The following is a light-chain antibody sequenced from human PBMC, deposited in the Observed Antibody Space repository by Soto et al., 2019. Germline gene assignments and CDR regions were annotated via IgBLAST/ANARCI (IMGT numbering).Light chain of an antibody. CDR1: QCVSSY. CDR2: DAS. J-gene: IGKJ5*01. CDR3: QQRSNWH. V-gene: IGKV3-11*01. Sequence: EIVLTQSPATLSLSPGERATLSCRASQCVSSYLAWYQQKPGQAPRLLIYDASNRATGIPARFSGSGSGTDFSLTISSLEPEDFAVYYCQQRSNWHFGQGTRLEIK.